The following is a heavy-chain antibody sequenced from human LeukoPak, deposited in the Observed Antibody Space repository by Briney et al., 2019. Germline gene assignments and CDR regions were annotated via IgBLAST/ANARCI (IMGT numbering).Heavy chain of an antibody. D-gene: IGHD6-19*01. CDR2: INHSGST. J-gene: IGHJ4*02. CDR1: GGSFSGYY. Sequence: SETLSLTCAVYGGSFSGYYWSWIRQPPGKGLEWIGEINHSGSTNYNPSLKSRVTTSVDTSKNQFSLKLSSVTAADTAVYYCAREYSSGWTPSVYDYWGQGTLVTVSS. V-gene: IGHV4-34*01. CDR3: AREYSSGWTPSVYDY.